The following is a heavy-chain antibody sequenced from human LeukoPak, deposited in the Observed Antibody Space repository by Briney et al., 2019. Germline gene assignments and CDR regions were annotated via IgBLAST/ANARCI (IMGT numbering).Heavy chain of an antibody. D-gene: IGHD4-17*01. CDR2: IIPILGIA. CDR3: ATFGGAYGDPSGRYIDY. CDR1: GGTFSCYA. Sequence: SVKVSCKASGGTFSCYAISWVRQAPGQGLEWMGRIIPILGIANYAQKFQGRVTITADKSASTAYMELSSLRSEDTAVYYCATFGGAYGDPSGRYIDYWGQGTLVTVSS. J-gene: IGHJ4*02. V-gene: IGHV1-69*04.